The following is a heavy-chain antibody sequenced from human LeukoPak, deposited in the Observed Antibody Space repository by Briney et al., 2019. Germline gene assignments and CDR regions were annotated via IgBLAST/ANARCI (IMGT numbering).Heavy chain of an antibody. V-gene: IGHV1-2*02. CDR1: GYTFTGYY. J-gene: IGHJ4*02. CDR3: ARGYDSSGYDYFDY. CDR2: INPNSGGT. Sequence: GASVKVSCKASGYTFTGYYMHWVRQAPGQGLEWMGWINPNSGGTNYAQKFQGRVTMTRDTSISTAYMELSRLRSDDTAVYYCARGYDSSGYDYFDYWGQGTLVTVSS. D-gene: IGHD3-22*01.